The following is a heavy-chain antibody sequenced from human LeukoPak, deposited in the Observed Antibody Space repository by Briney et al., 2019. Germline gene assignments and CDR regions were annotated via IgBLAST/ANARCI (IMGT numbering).Heavy chain of an antibody. CDR3: ARDPRGGTLES. CDR2: INSDGSST. J-gene: IGHJ4*02. CDR1: GFTFGSYW. D-gene: IGHD3-10*01. Sequence: GGSLRLSCAASGFTFGSYWMHWLRQAPGKGLVWVSRINSDGSSTDYADSVKGRFTISRDNAKNTLYLQMNSLRAEDTAVYYCARDPRGGTLESWGQGTLVTVSS. V-gene: IGHV3-74*01.